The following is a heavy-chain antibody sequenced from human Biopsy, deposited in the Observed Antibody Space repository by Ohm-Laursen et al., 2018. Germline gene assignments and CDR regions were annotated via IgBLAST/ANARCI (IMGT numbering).Heavy chain of an antibody. CDR1: GFSLSARGMC. CDR3: ARTPILIVSAGLVYRHRRHLQGMDV. CDR2: VNWDDYK. Sequence: TQTLTLTCSFSGFSLSARGMCVSWIRQAPGKALEWLARVNWDDYKDYSASLQTKLSISKDTSNDQVVLTVNNVDPADTATYYCARTPILIVSAGLVYRHRRHLQGMDVWGQGIAVTVS. V-gene: IGHV2-70*11. D-gene: IGHD6-13*01. J-gene: IGHJ6*02.